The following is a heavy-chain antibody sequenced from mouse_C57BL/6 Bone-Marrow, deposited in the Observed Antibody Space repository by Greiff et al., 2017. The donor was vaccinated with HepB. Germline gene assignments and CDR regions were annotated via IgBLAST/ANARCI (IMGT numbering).Heavy chain of an antibody. CDR2: IRNKANGYTT. Sequence: EVQRVESGGGLVQPGGSLSLSCAASGFTFTDYYMSWVRQPPGKALEWLGFIRNKANGYTTEYSASVKGRFTISRDNSQSNLYLQMNALRAEDSATYYCARCPPYGSTSYFDYWGQGTTLTVSS. J-gene: IGHJ2*01. CDR3: ARCPPYGSTSYFDY. D-gene: IGHD1-1*01. V-gene: IGHV7-3*01. CDR1: GFTFTDYY.